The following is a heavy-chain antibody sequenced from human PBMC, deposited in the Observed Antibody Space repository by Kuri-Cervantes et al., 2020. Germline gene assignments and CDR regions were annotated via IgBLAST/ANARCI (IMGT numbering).Heavy chain of an antibody. CDR3: AKEGYSYGTGAFDI. CDR2: IWYDGGNK. CDR1: GFTFSSYG. J-gene: IGHJ3*02. V-gene: IGHV3-33*06. Sequence: GESLKISCAASGFTFSSYGMHWVRQAPGTGLEWVAVIWYDGGNKYYADSVKGRFTISRDNSKNTLYLQMNSLRAEETDVYYCAKEGYSYGTGAFDIWGQGTMVTVSS. D-gene: IGHD5-18*01.